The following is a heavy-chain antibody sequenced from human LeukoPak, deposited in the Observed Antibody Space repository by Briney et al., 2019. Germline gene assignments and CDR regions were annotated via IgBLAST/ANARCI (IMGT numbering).Heavy chain of an antibody. CDR3: ARGYTSFDY. J-gene: IGHJ4*02. CDR1: GFTFSTYG. CDR2: ISSSSSYK. V-gene: IGHV3-21*01. D-gene: IGHD5-24*01. Sequence: GGSLTLSCAASGFTFSTYGLSWVRQAPGKGLEWVSSISSSSSYKNYADSVKGRFTISRDNAKNSLYLQMNSQRAEDTAVYYCARGYTSFDYWGQGTLVTVSS.